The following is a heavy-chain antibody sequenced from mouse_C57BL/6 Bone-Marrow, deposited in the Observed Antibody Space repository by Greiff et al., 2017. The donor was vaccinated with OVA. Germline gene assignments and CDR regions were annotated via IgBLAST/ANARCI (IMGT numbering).Heavy chain of an antibody. CDR1: GFTFSNYW. V-gene: IGHV6-3*01. D-gene: IGHD1-1*01. CDR3: TGPLTTVVADY. CDR2: IRLKSDNYAT. Sequence: EVKLVESGGGLVQPGGSMKLSCVASGFTFSNYWMNWVRQSPEKGLEWVAQIRLKSDNYATHYAESVKGRFTISRDDSKSSVYLQMNNVRAEDTGIYYCTGPLTTVVADYWGQGTPLTVSS. J-gene: IGHJ2*01.